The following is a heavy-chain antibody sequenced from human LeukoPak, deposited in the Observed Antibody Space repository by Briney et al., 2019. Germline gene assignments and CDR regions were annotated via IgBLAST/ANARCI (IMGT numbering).Heavy chain of an antibody. V-gene: IGHV4-39*07. CDR2: IYYSGST. CDR3: ARDSSYAFDI. CDR1: GCSISSSSYY. Sequence: SETLSLTCTVSGCSISSSSYYWGWIRQPPGKGLEWIGSIYYSGSTYYNPSLKSRVTISVDTSKNQFSLKLNSVTAADTAVYSCARDSSYAFDIWGQGTMVTVSS. J-gene: IGHJ3*02.